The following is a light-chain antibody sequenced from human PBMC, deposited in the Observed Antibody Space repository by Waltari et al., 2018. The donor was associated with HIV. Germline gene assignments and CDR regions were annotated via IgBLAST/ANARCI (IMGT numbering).Light chain of an antibody. CDR1: SSNIGAGYD. CDR3: QSYDSNLSGATV. V-gene: IGLV1-40*01. CDR2: GNS. J-gene: IGLJ1*01. Sequence: QSVLTQPPSVSGAPGQRVTISCTGSSSNIGAGYDVHGYQQLPGTAPKVLIYGNSNRPSGVPDRFSGSKSGTSASLAITGLQAEDEADYYCQSYDSNLSGATVFGTGTKVTVL.